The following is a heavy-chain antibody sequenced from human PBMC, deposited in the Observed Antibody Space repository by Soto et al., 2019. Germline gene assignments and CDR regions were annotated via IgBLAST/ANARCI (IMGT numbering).Heavy chain of an antibody. Sequence: GASVKVSCKASGYTFTSYAMHWVRQAPGQRLEWMGWINAGNGNTKYSQKFQGRVTITRDTSASTAYMELSSLRSEDTAVYYCARAIAAAGTWTYWGQGTLVTVSS. J-gene: IGHJ4*02. CDR1: GYTFTSYA. D-gene: IGHD6-13*01. CDR2: INAGNGNT. V-gene: IGHV1-3*01. CDR3: ARAIAAAGTWTY.